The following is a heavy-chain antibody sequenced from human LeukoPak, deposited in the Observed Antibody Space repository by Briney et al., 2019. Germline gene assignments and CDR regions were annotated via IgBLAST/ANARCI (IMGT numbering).Heavy chain of an antibody. CDR3: AKDGGGYYDSRGYPL. V-gene: IGHV3-23*01. D-gene: IGHD3-22*01. J-gene: IGHJ1*01. Sequence: GGSLRLSCAASGFTFSSYAMSWVRQVPGKGLEWVSTFGVGGSNTYYADSVKGRFTISRDNSKNTLYLQMNSLRAEDTAVYYCAKDGGGYYDSRGYPLWGQGTLVTISS. CDR2: FGVGGSNT. CDR1: GFTFSSYA.